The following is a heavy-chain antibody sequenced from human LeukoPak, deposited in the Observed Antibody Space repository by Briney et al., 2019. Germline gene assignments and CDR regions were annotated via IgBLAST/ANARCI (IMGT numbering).Heavy chain of an antibody. CDR3: ARGDSSRPFYYYYYGMDV. CDR2: IYYSGST. V-gene: IGHV4-59*01. J-gene: IGHJ6*02. Sequence: SETLSLTCTVSGDSISPYFWSWVRQPPGKGLEWIGYIYYSGSTNYNPSLKSRVTISVDTSKNQFSLKLSSVTAADAAVYYCARGDSSRPFYYYYYGMDVWGQGTTVTVSS. D-gene: IGHD6-13*01. CDR1: GDSISPYF.